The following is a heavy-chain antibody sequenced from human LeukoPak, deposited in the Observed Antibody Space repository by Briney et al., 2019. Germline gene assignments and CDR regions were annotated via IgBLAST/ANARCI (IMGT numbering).Heavy chain of an antibody. D-gene: IGHD6-19*01. V-gene: IGHV3-23*01. Sequence: PGGSLRLSCAASGFTFSSCAMNWVRQAPGKGLEWVSTISGSGVSTYYADSVKGRFTISRANSKNTLYLQMDSLRAEDTAVYYCARGMTPSSGRYYFDYWGQGTLVTVSS. CDR3: ARGMTPSSGRYYFDY. CDR2: ISGSGVST. J-gene: IGHJ4*02. CDR1: GFTFSSCA.